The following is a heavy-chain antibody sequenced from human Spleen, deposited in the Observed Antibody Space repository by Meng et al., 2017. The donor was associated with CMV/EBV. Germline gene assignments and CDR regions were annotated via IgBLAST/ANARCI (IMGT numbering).Heavy chain of an antibody. CDR1: GRSFSGYY. J-gene: IGHJ4*02. CDR3: ARYCSSTSCLPY. CDR2: INHSGST. V-gene: IGHV4-34*01. D-gene: IGHD2-2*01. Sequence: SETLSLTCAVYGRSFSGYYWSWIRQPPGKGLEWIGEINHSGSTNYNPSLKSRVTISVDTSKNQFSLKLSSVTAADTAVYYCARYCSSTSCLPYWGQGTLVTVSS.